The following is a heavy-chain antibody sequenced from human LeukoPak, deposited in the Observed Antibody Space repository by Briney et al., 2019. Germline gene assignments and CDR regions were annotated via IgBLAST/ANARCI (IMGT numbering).Heavy chain of an antibody. D-gene: IGHD3-3*01. CDR1: GFTFSNYG. Sequence: PGGSLRLSCAASGFTFSNYGMSWVRQAPGKGLEWVSSITGSGGSTYYADSVKGWFTISRDNSKNTLYLQMSSLRAEDTAVYYCAKDKGDFWSGHHYWGQGTLVTVSS. J-gene: IGHJ4*02. CDR3: AKDKGDFWSGHHY. V-gene: IGHV3-23*01. CDR2: ITGSGGST.